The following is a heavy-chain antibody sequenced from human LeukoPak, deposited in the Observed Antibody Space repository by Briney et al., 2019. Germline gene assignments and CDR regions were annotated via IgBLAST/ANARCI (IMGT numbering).Heavy chain of an antibody. D-gene: IGHD3-16*01. V-gene: IGHV1-8*01. CDR2: MNPNSGNT. CDR3: ARGGDNLPIDAFDI. CDR1: GYTFTSYD. J-gene: IGHJ3*02. Sequence: RASVKVSCKASGYTFTSYDINWVRQATGQGLEWMGWMNPNSGNTGYAQKFQGRVTMTRNTSISTAYMELSSLRSEDTAVYYCARGGDNLPIDAFDIWGQGTMVTVSS.